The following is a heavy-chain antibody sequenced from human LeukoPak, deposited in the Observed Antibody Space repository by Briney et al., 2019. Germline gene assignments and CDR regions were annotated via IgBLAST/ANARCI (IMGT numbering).Heavy chain of an antibody. V-gene: IGHV3-74*01. J-gene: IGHJ5*02. CDR2: ISGDGTAR. Sequence: GGSLRLSRAVSGNYWMHLGRQAPGKGLVWVSRISGDGTARNYADSVKGRFTISRDDAKNTVDLQMNSLRGEDTAVYYCVRGRGSYGWFDPWGQGTLVTVSS. D-gene: IGHD3-10*01. CDR1: GNYW. CDR3: VRGRGSYGWFDP.